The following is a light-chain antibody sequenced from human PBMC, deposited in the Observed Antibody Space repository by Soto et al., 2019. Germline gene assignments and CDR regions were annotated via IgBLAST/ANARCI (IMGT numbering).Light chain of an antibody. V-gene: IGLV2-8*01. CDR1: SSDIGTYDY. CDR2: EVS. Sequence: QPVLTQPPSASGSLGQSVTISCTGTSSDIGTYDYVSWYQQHPGRAPKLIIFEVSKRPLGVPDRFSGSKSGNTASLIVSGLQPDDEAEYHCTSYTGDDFTFVFGTGTKVTVL. J-gene: IGLJ1*01. CDR3: TSYTGDDFTFV.